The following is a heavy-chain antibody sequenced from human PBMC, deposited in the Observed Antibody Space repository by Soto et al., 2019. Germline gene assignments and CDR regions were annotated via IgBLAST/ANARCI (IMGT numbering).Heavy chain of an antibody. CDR2: ISSSSSYI. Sequence: LSLTCAVYGGSFSGYYWSWIRQAPGKGLEWVSSISSSSSYIYYADSVKGRFTISRDNAKNSLYLQMNSLRAEDTAVYYCARGPYSSSWYDAFDIWGQGTMVT. CDR1: GGSFSGYY. J-gene: IGHJ3*02. D-gene: IGHD6-13*01. V-gene: IGHV3-11*06. CDR3: ARGPYSSSWYDAFDI.